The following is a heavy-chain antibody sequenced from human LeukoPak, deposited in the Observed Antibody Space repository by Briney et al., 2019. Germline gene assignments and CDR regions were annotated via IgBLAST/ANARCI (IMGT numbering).Heavy chain of an antibody. J-gene: IGHJ4*02. V-gene: IGHV1-69*05. Sequence: GASVKVSCKASGGTFSSYAISWVRQAPGQGLEWMGRIIPIFGTANYAQKFQGRVTITTDESTSTAYMELSSLRSEDTAVYHCARTSHYYDSSGYYDYWGQGTLVTVSS. CDR1: GGTFSSYA. CDR2: IIPIFGTA. CDR3: ARTSHYYDSSGYYDY. D-gene: IGHD3-22*01.